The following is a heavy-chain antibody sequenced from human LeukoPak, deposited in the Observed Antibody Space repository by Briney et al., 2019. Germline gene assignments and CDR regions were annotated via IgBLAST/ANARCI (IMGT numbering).Heavy chain of an antibody. CDR1: GYTFTRYD. CDR2: LNPKSGNT. Sequence: ASVKVSCKASGYTFTRYDINWVRQGTGQGLEWMGWLNPKSGNTGHAQKLQGRVTMTTDTSTSTAYMELRSLRSDDTAVYYCARANIVVVPAEFDYWGQGTLVTVSS. V-gene: IGHV1-8*01. CDR3: ARANIVVVPAEFDY. D-gene: IGHD2-2*01. J-gene: IGHJ4*02.